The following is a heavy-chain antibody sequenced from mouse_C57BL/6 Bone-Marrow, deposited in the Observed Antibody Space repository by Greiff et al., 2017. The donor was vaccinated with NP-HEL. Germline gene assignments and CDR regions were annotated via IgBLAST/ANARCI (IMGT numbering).Heavy chain of an antibody. CDR1: GYTFTDYY. J-gene: IGHJ2*01. CDR2: INPNNGGT. CDR3: ARGGYYGSSYGY. D-gene: IGHD1-1*01. V-gene: IGHV1-26*01. Sequence: VQLQQSGAELVKPGASVKMSCKASGYTFTDYYMNWVKQSHGKSLEWIGDINPNNGGTSYNQKFKGKATLTVDKSSSTAYMELRSLTSEDSAVYYCARGGYYGSSYGYWGQGTTLTVSS.